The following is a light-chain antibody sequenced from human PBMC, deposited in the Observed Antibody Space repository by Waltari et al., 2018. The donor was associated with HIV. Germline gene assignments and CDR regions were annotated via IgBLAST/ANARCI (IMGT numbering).Light chain of an antibody. CDR2: EVS. J-gene: IGLJ1*01. Sequence: QSALTQPASVSGSPGQSITISCTGTSSDVGGYNFVSWYQQYPDKTPKRMSSEVSNRPAAVSNRCSASKSGNTASLTIAGLQAEDEADYYCSSYTSSSTPVFGTGTKVTVL. CDR1: SSDVGGYNF. V-gene: IGLV2-14*01. CDR3: SSYTSSSTPV.